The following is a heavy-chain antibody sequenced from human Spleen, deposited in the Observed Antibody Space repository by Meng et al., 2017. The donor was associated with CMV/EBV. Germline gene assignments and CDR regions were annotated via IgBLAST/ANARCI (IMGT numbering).Heavy chain of an antibody. CDR1: GFTFSDYY. V-gene: IGHV3-11*04. CDR2: ISSSGSTI. J-gene: IGHJ6*02. Sequence: GESLKISCAASGFTFSDYYMSWIRQAPGKGLEWVSYISSSGSTIYYADSVKGRFTISRDNSKNTLYLQMNSLRAEDTAVYYCARSGRYCSSSSCYGSDGMDVWGQGTTVTVSS. CDR3: ARSGRYCSSSSCYGSDGMDV. D-gene: IGHD2-2*01.